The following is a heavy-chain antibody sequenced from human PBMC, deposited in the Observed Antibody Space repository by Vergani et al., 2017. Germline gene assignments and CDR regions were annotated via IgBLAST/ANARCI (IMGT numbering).Heavy chain of an antibody. Sequence: QVQLQESGPGLVKPSQTLSLTCTVSGGSISSGSYYWSWIRQPAGKGLEWIGRIYTSGSTNYNPSLKSRVTISVDTSKNQFSLKLSSVTAADTAVYYCARDVYYYDSSASADIWGQGTMVTVSS. CDR1: GGSISSGSYY. J-gene: IGHJ3*02. V-gene: IGHV4-61*02. D-gene: IGHD3-22*01. CDR3: ARDVYYYDSSASADI. CDR2: IYTSGST.